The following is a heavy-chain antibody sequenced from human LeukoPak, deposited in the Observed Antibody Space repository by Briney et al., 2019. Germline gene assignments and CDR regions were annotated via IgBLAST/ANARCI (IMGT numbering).Heavy chain of an antibody. CDR3: ARGSSSSSWYFDY. CDR1: GDSVSSNTAT. D-gene: IGHD6-13*01. V-gene: IGHV6-1*01. J-gene: IGHJ4*02. CDR2: TYYRSKWYN. Sequence: SQTLSLTCAISGDSVSSNTATWTWIRQSPSRGLEWLGRTYYRSKWYNDYAVSVKSRITINPDTSKNQFSLQLNSVTPEDTAVYYCARGSSSSSWYFDYWGQGTLVTVSS.